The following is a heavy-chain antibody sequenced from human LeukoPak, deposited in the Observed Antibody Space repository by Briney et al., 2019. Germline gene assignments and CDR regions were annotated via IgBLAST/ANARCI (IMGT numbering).Heavy chain of an antibody. CDR1: GFTFTTYW. Sequence: AGSLPLSCAASGFTFTTYWMHCVRQAPRNALVWVSHINSDWSSTSYADSVNGPITISRDNAKNTLYLQMNSLRAEDTAVYYCARDAVDTGNAVWGQGTTVTVSS. D-gene: IGHD5-18*01. CDR2: INSDWSST. V-gene: IGHV3-74*01. CDR3: ARDAVDTGNAV. J-gene: IGHJ6*02.